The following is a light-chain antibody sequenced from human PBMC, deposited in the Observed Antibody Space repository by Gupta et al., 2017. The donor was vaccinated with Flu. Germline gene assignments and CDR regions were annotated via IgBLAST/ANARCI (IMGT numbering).Light chain of an antibody. CDR2: GRD. J-gene: IGLJ6*01. Sequence: DSLRTCYATWFQQKPGMALVLVMNGRDNRPSGVPVRFSGSYSGNIASLTITGAQAEDEADYYCYTRDTSGNHLGVFGRVTKVTVL. CDR1: SLRTCY. CDR3: YTRDTSGNHLGV. V-gene: IGLV3-19*01.